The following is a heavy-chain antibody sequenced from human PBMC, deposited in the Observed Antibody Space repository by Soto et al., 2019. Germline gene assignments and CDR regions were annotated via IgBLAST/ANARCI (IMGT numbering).Heavy chain of an antibody. V-gene: IGHV3-9*01. Sequence: EVQLVESGGGLVQPGRSLRLSCAASGFTFDDYAMHWVRQAPGRGLEWVSGISWNSDTIGYGDSVKGRFTISRDNAKNSLHLQMNRLRPEDTALYYCARDYGSGNPYYYYMDVWGKGTTVTVSS. J-gene: IGHJ6*03. CDR3: ARDYGSGNPYYYYMDV. CDR1: GFTFDDYA. CDR2: ISWNSDTI. D-gene: IGHD3-10*01.